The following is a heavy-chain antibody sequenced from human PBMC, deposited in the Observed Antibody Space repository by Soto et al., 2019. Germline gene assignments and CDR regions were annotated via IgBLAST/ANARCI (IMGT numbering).Heavy chain of an antibody. CDR3: AKPTRRFLEWFNFDY. D-gene: IGHD3-3*01. J-gene: IGHJ4*02. CDR1: GFTFSSYG. CDR2: ISYDGSNK. V-gene: IGHV3-30*18. Sequence: RLSCAASGFTFSSYGMHWVRQAPGKGLEWVAVISYDGSNKYYADSVKGRFTISRDNSKNTLYLQMNSLRAEDTAVYYCAKPTRRFLEWFNFDYWGQGTLVTVSS.